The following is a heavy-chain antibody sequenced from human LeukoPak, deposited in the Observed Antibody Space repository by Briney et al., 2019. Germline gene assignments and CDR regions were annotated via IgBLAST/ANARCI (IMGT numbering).Heavy chain of an antibody. CDR3: ARGDFWSGYYTGLY. V-gene: IGHV3-53*04. CDR2: IYSGGST. Sequence: GGSLRLSCAASGFTVTTNYMSWVRQAPGKGLEWVSVIYSGGSTYYAGSVKGRFTISRHNSKNTLYLQMDSLRDEDTAVYYCARGDFWSGYYTGLYWGQGTLVTVSS. CDR1: GFTVTTNY. D-gene: IGHD3-3*01. J-gene: IGHJ4*02.